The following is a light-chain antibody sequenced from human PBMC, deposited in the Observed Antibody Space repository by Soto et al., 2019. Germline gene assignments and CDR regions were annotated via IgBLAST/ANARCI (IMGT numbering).Light chain of an antibody. CDR1: QSVSSSY. CDR2: GAS. Sequence: ENVLTQSPGTLSLSPRERATISCRDIQSVSSSYLAWYQQKPGQAPGLLSYGASSRSTGIPDRFSGSGSGTDFSLTICRLEPEDFAVYYCQQYGSSPPTFGQGTKVDIK. J-gene: IGKJ1*01. V-gene: IGKV3-20*01. CDR3: QQYGSSPPT.